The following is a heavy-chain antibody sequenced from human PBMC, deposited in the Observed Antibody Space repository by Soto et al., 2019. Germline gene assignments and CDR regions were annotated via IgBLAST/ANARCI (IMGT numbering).Heavy chain of an antibody. CDR1: GFTFSTYG. J-gene: IGHJ4*02. CDR2: ISYDGIHK. CDR3: AKEIIAVSGPWDFDN. V-gene: IGHV3-30*18. Sequence: QVQLVESGGGVVQPGRSLRLSCAASGFTFSTYGMSWVRQAPGKGLEWVAIISYDGIHKYYADSVKGRFTISRANSRNTLYLQMNSLRAEDTAVYYCAKEIIAVSGPWDFDNWGQGTLVTVSS. D-gene: IGHD6-19*01.